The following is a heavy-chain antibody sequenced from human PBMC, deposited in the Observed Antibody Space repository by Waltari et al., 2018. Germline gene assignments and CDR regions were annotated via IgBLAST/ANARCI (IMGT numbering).Heavy chain of an antibody. CDR2: MYTSGSA. CDR1: GGSISSGSYY. D-gene: IGHD6-25*01. Sequence: QVQLQESGPGLVKPSQTLSLTCTVSGGSISSGSYYWSWNRHSAGKGPEGVGRMYTSGSAHCGPSLKSRGTISVDTSKNLFSLKLSSVTAADTAVYYCAGEGIYSRATGARFDPWGQGTLVAVSS. CDR3: AGEGIYSRATGARFDP. V-gene: IGHV4-61*02. J-gene: IGHJ5*02.